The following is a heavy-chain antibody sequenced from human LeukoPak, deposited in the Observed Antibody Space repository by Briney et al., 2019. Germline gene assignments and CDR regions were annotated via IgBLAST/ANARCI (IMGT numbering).Heavy chain of an antibody. CDR1: GASISSSSYY. CDR3: ARVPSGYDFWSGYQPYNWFDP. CDR2: IYDSGST. V-gene: IGHV4-39*07. J-gene: IGHJ5*02. D-gene: IGHD3-3*01. Sequence: SETLSLTCTVSGASISSSSYYWGWIRQPPGKGREWIASIYDSGSTYYNPSLKRRVTISVDTSKNQFSLKLSSVTAADPAVYYCARVPSGYDFWSGYQPYNWFDPWGQGTLVTVSS.